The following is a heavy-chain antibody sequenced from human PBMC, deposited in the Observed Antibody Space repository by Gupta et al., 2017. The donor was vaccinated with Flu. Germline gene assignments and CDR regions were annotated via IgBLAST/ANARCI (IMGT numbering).Heavy chain of an antibody. J-gene: IGHJ4*02. V-gene: IGHV3-64D*06. CDR3: VKGSRGGDSTGEHHSSGGHY. Sequence: EVQLVESGGGLVQPGGSLRLSCSASGFTFSRYAMHWVRQAPGKGLEYVSAISSNGGSTYYADSVKGRFTISRDNSKNTLYLQKSSLRAEDTAVYYCVKGSRGGDSTGEHHSSGGHYWGQGTLVTVSS. CDR1: GFTFSRYA. CDR2: ISSNGGST. D-gene: IGHD2-21*01.